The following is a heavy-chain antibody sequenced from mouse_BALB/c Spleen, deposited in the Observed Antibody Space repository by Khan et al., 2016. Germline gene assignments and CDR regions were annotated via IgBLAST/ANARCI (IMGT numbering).Heavy chain of an antibody. V-gene: IGHV2-6-5*01. D-gene: IGHD1-1*02. CDR3: AKGIWSYYFALDY. CDR2: IWGGGST. Sequence: VKLLESGPGLVAPSQSLSITCTVSGFSLTDYGASWIRQPPGKGLEWLGVIWGGGSTYYNSAPKSRLSISKDNSKSQVFLKMNSLQTDDTAMYYCAKGIWSYYFALDYWGQGTSVTVSS. CDR1: GFSLTDYG. J-gene: IGHJ4*01.